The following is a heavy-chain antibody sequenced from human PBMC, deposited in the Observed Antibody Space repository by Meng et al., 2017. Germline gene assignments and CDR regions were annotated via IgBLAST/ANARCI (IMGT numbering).Heavy chain of an antibody. CDR3: AREVFGYSSSWDGVPDY. Sequence: GGSLRLSCAASGFTFSSYWMHWVRQAPGKGLVWVSRINSDGSSTSYADPVKGRFTISRDNAKNTLYLQMNSLRAEATAVYYCAREVFGYSSSWDGVPDYWGQGTLVTVSS. CDR2: INSDGSST. J-gene: IGHJ4*02. CDR1: GFTFSSYW. V-gene: IGHV3-74*01. D-gene: IGHD6-13*01.